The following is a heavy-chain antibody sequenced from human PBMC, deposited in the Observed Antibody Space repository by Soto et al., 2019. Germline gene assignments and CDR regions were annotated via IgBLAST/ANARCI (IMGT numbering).Heavy chain of an antibody. V-gene: IGHV4-31*03. CDR1: GGSISSGGYY. Sequence: QVQLQESGPGLVKPSQTLSLTCTVSGGSISSGGYYWSWIRQHPGKVLEWIGYIYYSGSTYYNPSLKSRVTISVDTSKNQFSLKLSSVTAADTAVYYCARVVVVTAIPDAFDIWGQGTMVTVSS. CDR2: IYYSGST. CDR3: ARVVVVTAIPDAFDI. D-gene: IGHD2-21*02. J-gene: IGHJ3*02.